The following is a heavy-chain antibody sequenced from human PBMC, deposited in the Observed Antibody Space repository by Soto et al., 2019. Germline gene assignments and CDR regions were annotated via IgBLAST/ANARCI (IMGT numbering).Heavy chain of an antibody. D-gene: IGHD4-17*01. Sequence: PSETLSLTCTVSGGSVISGENYCTWIRQAPGKGLEWIGFTYYNGATSYNPSLERRLSISVDASKNQFSLRLRSVSAADTAVYYCARGLGDARYDFWGQGTLVTVSS. J-gene: IGHJ4*02. CDR3: ARGLGDARYDF. CDR1: GGSVISGENY. V-gene: IGHV4-30-4*01. CDR2: TYYNGAT.